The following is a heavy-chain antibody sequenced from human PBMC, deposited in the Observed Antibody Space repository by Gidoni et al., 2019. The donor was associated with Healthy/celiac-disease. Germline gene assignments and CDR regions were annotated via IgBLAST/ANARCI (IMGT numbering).Heavy chain of an antibody. CDR1: GGSISSSTYY. D-gene: IGHD3-10*01. Sequence: QLQLQESGPGLVKPSETLSLTCTVSGGSISSSTYYWRWIRPPPGKGLEWIGSIYYSGSSYDNPSLKSRVTISVDTSKNQLSLKRSAVTAADTAVYYWARRNHYYGSGSYYLNNWFDPWGQGTLVTVSS. CDR3: ARRNHYYGSGSYYLNNWFDP. V-gene: IGHV4-39*01. CDR2: IYYSGSS. J-gene: IGHJ5*02.